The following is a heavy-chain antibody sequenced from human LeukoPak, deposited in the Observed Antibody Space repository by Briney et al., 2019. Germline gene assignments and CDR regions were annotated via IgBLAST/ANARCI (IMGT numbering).Heavy chain of an antibody. J-gene: IGHJ4*02. CDR1: GFTFSSYG. D-gene: IGHD3-3*01. V-gene: IGHV3-23*01. Sequence: GGSLRLSCAASGFTFSSYGMSWVRQAPGKGLEWVSAISGSGGSTYYADSVKGRFTISRDNSKNTLYLQMNSLRAEDTAVYYCAKGHEWLFSNFDYWGQGTLVTVSS. CDR3: AKGHEWLFSNFDY. CDR2: ISGSGGST.